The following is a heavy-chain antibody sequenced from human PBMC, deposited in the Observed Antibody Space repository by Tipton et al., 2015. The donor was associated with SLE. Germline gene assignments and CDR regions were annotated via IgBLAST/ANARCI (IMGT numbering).Heavy chain of an antibody. D-gene: IGHD3-3*01. V-gene: IGHV4-34*01. CDR2: IHPGGTS. CDR1: GGPFIDAY. CDR3: ARKRKRLLQWLPLDL. J-gene: IGHJ5*02. Sequence: TLSLTCAVYGGPFIDAYWVWIRQAPGGGLEWIGEIHPGGTSIYNPSLESRVTISIDTSRKQISLKVSSVTDADAAMYYCARKRKRLLQWLPLDLWGQGTLVAVSS.